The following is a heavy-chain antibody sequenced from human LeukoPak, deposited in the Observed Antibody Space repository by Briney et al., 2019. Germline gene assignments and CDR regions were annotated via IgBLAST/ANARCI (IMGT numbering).Heavy chain of an antibody. V-gene: IGHV4-39*01. CDR2: IYYSGST. Sequence: SETLSLTCTVSGGPISSSSYYWGWIRQPPGKGLEWIGSIYYSGSTYYNPSLKSRVTISVDTSKNQFPLKLSPVTAADTAVYYCARTNYDILTGSPTYFDYWGQGTLVTVSS. CDR3: ARTNYDILTGSPTYFDY. J-gene: IGHJ4*02. CDR1: GGPISSSSYY. D-gene: IGHD3-9*01.